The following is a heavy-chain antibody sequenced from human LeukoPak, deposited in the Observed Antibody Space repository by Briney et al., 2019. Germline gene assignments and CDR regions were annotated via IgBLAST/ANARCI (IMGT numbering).Heavy chain of an antibody. V-gene: IGHV3-11*04. D-gene: IGHD4-17*01. Sequence: GGSLRLSCAASGFTFTDFYMSWIRQAPGKGLEGISYIGSSVGSIYYADSVKGRFTISRDNAKNSLYLQMNSPRAEDTAVYYCASHDYGVHFDYWGQGTLVTVSS. CDR2: IGSSVGSI. CDR1: GFTFTDFY. J-gene: IGHJ4*02. CDR3: ASHDYGVHFDY.